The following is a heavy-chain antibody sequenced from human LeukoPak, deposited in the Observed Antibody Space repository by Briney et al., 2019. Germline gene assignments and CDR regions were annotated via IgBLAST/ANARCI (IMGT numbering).Heavy chain of an antibody. Sequence: SETLSLTCAVSGGSLSGYYWSWLRPPPGRGVEWIGDIYHSGSTNYNPSLKSRVTISVDTSKNQFSLKLSSVTAADTAVYYCARREASPLGYCSSTSCPYYFDYWGQGTLVTVST. V-gene: IGHV4-34*01. D-gene: IGHD2-2*01. J-gene: IGHJ4*02. CDR1: GGSLSGYY. CDR3: ARREASPLGYCSSTSCPYYFDY. CDR2: IYHSGST.